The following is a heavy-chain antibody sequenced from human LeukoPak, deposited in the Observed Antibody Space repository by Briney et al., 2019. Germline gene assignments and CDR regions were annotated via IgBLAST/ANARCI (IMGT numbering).Heavy chain of an antibody. D-gene: IGHD5-12*01. CDR3: ARDISGYDFGFDY. CDR1: GFTVSSNY. V-gene: IGHV3-48*02. CDR2: SGRSSDTI. J-gene: IGHJ4*02. Sequence: GGSLRLSCAASGFTVSSNYMSWVRQAPGKGLEWVSYSGRSSDTIYYADSVKGRFTISRDNAKNSLYLQMNSLRDEDTAVYYCARDISGYDFGFDYWGQGTLVTVSS.